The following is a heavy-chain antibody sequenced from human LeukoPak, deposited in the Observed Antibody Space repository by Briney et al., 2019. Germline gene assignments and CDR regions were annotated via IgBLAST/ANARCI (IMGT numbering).Heavy chain of an antibody. CDR1: GFTFSTYV. D-gene: IGHD6-13*01. CDR2: ISASGDTT. Sequence: GGSLRLSCAASGFTFSTYVMTWVRQAPGKGLEWVSTISASGDTTYYADSVKGRFTISRDNSKNTLYLQMNSLRAEDTAVYYCAKGPKRAAAHLCDYWGQGTLVTVSS. J-gene: IGHJ4*02. CDR3: AKGPKRAAAHLCDY. V-gene: IGHV3-23*01.